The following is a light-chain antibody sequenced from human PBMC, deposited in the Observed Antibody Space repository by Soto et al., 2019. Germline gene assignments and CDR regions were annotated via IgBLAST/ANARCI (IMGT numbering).Light chain of an antibody. CDR3: QHYNIYSPWT. Sequence: PMTQSPSTPCASVGARGTPTFRASQSINAWLAWYQQKPGKAPKLLIYDASSLQSGVPSRFSGSGSGTEFTLTISGLQPDDFATYYCQHYNIYSPWTVGPGTKVDIK. CDR1: QSINAW. V-gene: IGKV1-5*01. J-gene: IGKJ1*01. CDR2: DAS.